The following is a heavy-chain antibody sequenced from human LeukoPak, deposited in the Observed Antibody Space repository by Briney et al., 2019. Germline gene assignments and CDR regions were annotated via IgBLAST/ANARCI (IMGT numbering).Heavy chain of an antibody. V-gene: IGHV4-38-2*02. CDR2: IYHSGST. J-gene: IGHJ4*02. CDR1: GYSISSGYY. CDR3: ARDVRVQDEAYYYDSSGYYSVSNY. D-gene: IGHD3-22*01. Sequence: PSETLSLTCTVSGYSISSGYYWGWIRQPPGKGLEWIGSIYHSGSTYYNPSLKSRVTISVDTSKNQFSLKLSSVTAADTAVYYCARDVRVQDEAYYYDSSGYYSVSNYWGQGTLVTVSS.